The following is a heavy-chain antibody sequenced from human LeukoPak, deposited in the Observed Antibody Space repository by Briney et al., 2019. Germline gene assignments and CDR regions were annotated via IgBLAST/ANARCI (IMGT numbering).Heavy chain of an antibody. J-gene: IGHJ6*03. Sequence: GESLKISCKGSGYSFNTYWIGWVRQMPGKGLEWMGIIYPGDSDTRYSPSFQGQVTISADKSISTAYLQWGSLKASDTATYYCARPALYCSSTVCPPYMDVWGKGTTVTVSS. CDR2: IYPGDSDT. CDR3: ARPALYCSSTVCPPYMDV. D-gene: IGHD2-2*01. CDR1: GYSFNTYW. V-gene: IGHV5-51*01.